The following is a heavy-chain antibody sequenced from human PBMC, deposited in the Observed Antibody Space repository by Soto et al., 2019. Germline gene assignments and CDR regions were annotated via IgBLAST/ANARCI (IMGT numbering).Heavy chain of an antibody. Sequence: QDQLLQSGAEVKKPGASVTVSCKASGYSFTNYGITSVRQAPGQGLEWMGWICAFNGNTHYAQKLQGRVTMTTDASTSTAYMPLRSVRPDVKAVDYGARDRGVAAPVAGNTDYYDHMDVWCKGTPVTGSS. J-gene: IGHJ6*03. CDR2: ICAFNGNT. V-gene: IGHV1-18*01. CDR1: GYSFTNYG. CDR3: ARDRGVAAPVAGNTDYYDHMDV. D-gene: IGHD6-19*01.